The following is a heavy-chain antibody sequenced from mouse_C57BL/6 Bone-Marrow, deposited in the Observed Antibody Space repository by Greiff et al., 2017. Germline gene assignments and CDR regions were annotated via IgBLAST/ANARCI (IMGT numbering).Heavy chain of an antibody. J-gene: IGHJ2*01. V-gene: IGHV14-4*01. CDR2: IDPENGDT. CDR1: GFNIKDDY. CDR3: TFYDGYSYYFDY. Sequence: EVKLQESGAELVRPGASVKLSCTASGFNIKDDYMHWVKQRPEQGLEWIGWIDPENGDTEYASKFQGKATITADTSSNTAYLQLSSLTSEDTAVYYCTFYDGYSYYFDYWGQGTTLTVSS. D-gene: IGHD2-3*01.